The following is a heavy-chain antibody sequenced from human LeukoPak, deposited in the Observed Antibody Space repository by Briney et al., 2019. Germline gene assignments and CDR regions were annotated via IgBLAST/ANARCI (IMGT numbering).Heavy chain of an antibody. Sequence: GESLKISCKGSGYSFTSYWIGWVRQMPGKGLEWMGIIYPGDSDSRYSPSFQGQVTISADKSISTAYLQWSSPKASDTAMYYCARHGGIGIVGIYFDYWGQGTLVTVSS. J-gene: IGHJ4*02. V-gene: IGHV5-51*01. CDR1: GYSFTSYW. D-gene: IGHD1-26*01. CDR2: IYPGDSDS. CDR3: ARHGGIGIVGIYFDY.